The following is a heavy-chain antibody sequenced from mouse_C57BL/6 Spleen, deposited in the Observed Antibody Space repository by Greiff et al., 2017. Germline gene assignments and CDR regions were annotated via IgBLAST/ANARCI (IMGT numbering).Heavy chain of an antibody. J-gene: IGHJ2*01. CDR2: ISYDGSN. CDR3: AREDYGSDY. V-gene: IGHV3-6*01. Sequence: EVKLEESGPGLVKPSQSLSLTCFVTGYSITSGYYWNWIRQFPGNKLEWMGYISYDGSNNYNPSLKNRISITRATSKNQIVLKLNSVTTEDTATYNCAREDYGSDYWGQGTTHAVSS. D-gene: IGHD1-1*01. CDR1: GYSITSGYY.